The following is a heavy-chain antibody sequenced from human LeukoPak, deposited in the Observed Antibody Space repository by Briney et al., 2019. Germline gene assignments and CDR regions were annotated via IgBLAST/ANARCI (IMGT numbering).Heavy chain of an antibody. Sequence: GGSLRLSCATSQFTFSAYTMNWVRQAPGKGLEWVSSISSRGSTYYADSVKGRFTISRDNTQKSLYLQMSSLRAEDTAVYYCARALGGSYYGAGSSPGDWGQGTLVTVSS. CDR1: QFTFSAYT. D-gene: IGHD3-10*01. CDR2: ISSRGST. CDR3: ARALGGSYYGAGSSPGD. V-gene: IGHV3-69-1*01. J-gene: IGHJ4*02.